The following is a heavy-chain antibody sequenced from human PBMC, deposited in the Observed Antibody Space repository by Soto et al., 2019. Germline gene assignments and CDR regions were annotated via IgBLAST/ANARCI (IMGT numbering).Heavy chain of an antibody. CDR2: ISYDGSNK. Sequence: GESLKISCAASGFTFSSYGMHWVRQAPGKGLEWVAVISYDGSNKYYADSVKGRFTISRDNSKNTLYLQMNSLRAEDTAVYYCAKDEEYYDFWSGYYREDYFDYWGQGTLVTVSS. CDR1: GFTFSSYG. J-gene: IGHJ4*02. D-gene: IGHD3-3*01. V-gene: IGHV3-30*18. CDR3: AKDEEYYDFWSGYYREDYFDY.